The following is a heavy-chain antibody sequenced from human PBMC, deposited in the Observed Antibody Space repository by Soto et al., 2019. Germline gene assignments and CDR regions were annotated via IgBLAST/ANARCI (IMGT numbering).Heavy chain of an antibody. V-gene: IGHV4-59*08. J-gene: IGHJ4*02. CDR2: IYYTGTS. CDR3: SRLGGYYQAFDN. D-gene: IGHD3-3*01. Sequence: SETLSLTCTVSGGSIRNNYWSWIRQPPGKGLEWVGYIYYTGTSKYNPSLKSRVTISVDSYKNQFSLKLDSVTAADTAVYYCSRLGGYYQAFDNWGQGTTVTVSS. CDR1: GGSIRNNY.